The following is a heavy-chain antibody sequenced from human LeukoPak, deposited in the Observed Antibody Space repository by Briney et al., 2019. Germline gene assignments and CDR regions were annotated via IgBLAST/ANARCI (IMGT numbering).Heavy chain of an antibody. V-gene: IGHV1-18*01. J-gene: IGHJ4*02. CDR3: ARHADGSENYYTLAH. D-gene: IGHD3-10*01. Sequence: ASVKVSCKASGYTLTSYGISWVRQAPGQGLEWTGLISAYNGNTNYAQKFQGRVTMTRNTSISTAYMELNSLRSDDTAVYYCARHADGSENYYTLAHWGQGTLVTVSS. CDR2: ISAYNGNT. CDR1: GYTLTSYG.